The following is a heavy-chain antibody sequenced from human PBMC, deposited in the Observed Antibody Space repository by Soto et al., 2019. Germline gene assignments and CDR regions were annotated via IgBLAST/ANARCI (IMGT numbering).Heavy chain of an antibody. J-gene: IGHJ5*02. CDR1: GGSIPIGGYS. V-gene: IGHV4-31*03. Sequence: SETLCITCKFSGGSIPIGGYSWRWIRQHRVKGLEWIGYTYYTGITYYNPSIKGRVTISLDTYGSHFSLSLTSVTAADTAIYYCARGGSTWYGDNWLDPWGPGTMVTVSS. D-gene: IGHD6-13*01. CDR2: TYYTGIT. CDR3: ARGGSTWYGDNWLDP.